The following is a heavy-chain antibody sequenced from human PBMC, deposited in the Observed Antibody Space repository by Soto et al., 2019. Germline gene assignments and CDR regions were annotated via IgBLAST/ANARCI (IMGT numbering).Heavy chain of an antibody. CDR2: IYYSGST. D-gene: IGHD4-17*01. CDR1: GGSISSSSYY. J-gene: IGHJ6*03. V-gene: IGHV4-39*01. CDR3: ARQDHDYGDYGVNYYYYMDV. Sequence: SETLSLTCTVSGGSISSSSYYWGWIRQPPGKGLEWIGSIYYSGSTYYNPSLKSRVTISVDTSKNQFSLKLSSVTAADTAVYYCARQDHDYGDYGVNYYYYMDVWGKGTTVTVSS.